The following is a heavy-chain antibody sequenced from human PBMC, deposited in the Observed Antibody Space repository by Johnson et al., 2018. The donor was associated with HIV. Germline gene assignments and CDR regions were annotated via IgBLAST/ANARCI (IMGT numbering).Heavy chain of an antibody. V-gene: IGHV3-30*14. CDR1: GFTFSSYA. J-gene: IGHJ3*01. Sequence: QMQLVESGGGLVQPGGSLRLSCAAPGFTFSSYAMHWVRQAPGKGLEWVAVISYDGSNKYYAASVKGRFTISRDNSKNTLYLQMNNLRAEDTAVYYCAKGGEVWYGAFDFWGQGTMAIVSS. CDR3: AKGGEVWYGAFDF. CDR2: ISYDGSNK. D-gene: IGHD6-13*01.